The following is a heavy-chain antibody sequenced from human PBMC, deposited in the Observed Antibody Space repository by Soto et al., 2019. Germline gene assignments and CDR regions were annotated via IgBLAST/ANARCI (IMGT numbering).Heavy chain of an antibody. CDR3: AKSTWDDLPPSF. Sequence: GWSLRLSCAASGFGLSSYAVSWVRQAPGKGLEWVSVISGSGGATYYADSVKGRFTISRDNSKNTLYLQMNSVRAEDTAVYYCAKSTWDDLPPSFWGQGTPVTVSS. CDR1: GFGLSSYA. CDR2: ISGSGGAT. J-gene: IGHJ4*02. D-gene: IGHD1-26*01. V-gene: IGHV3-23*01.